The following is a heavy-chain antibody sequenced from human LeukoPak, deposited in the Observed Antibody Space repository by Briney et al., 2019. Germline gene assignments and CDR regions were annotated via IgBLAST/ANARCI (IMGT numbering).Heavy chain of an antibody. J-gene: IGHJ5*02. D-gene: IGHD3-3*01. V-gene: IGHV4-39*01. CDR1: GGSISSSSYY. CDR3: ARGWVSDFWSGYYYSDQRWFDP. CDR2: IYYSGST. Sequence: SETLSLTCTVSGGSISSSSYYWGWIRQPPGKGLEWIGSIYYSGSTYYNPSLKSRVTISVDTSKNQFSLRLSSVTAADTAVYYCARGWVSDFWSGYYYSDQRWFDPWGQGTLVTVSS.